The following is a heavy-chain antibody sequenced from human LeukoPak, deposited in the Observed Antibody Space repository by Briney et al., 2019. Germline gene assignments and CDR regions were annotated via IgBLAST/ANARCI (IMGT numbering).Heavy chain of an antibody. J-gene: IGHJ4*02. D-gene: IGHD6-25*01. CDR3: GRGRAGGAAD. CDR1: GVSFSGYY. V-gene: IGHV4-34*01. Sequence: SETLSLTCAVYGVSFSGYYWSWIRQPPGKGPEWIGEINPSGRNNYYPSLQSRVTLSVDKSKKHFFLKLKSVAAADTAVYYCGRGRAGGAADGGRGTLSPFSP. CDR2: INPSGRN.